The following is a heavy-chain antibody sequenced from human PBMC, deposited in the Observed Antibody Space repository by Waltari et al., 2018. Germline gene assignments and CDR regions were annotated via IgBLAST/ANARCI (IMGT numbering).Heavy chain of an antibody. J-gene: IGHJ6*03. CDR3: AKDHSRGWQYFYYYMGV. V-gene: IGHV3-43*01. CDR1: GVKFADDI. D-gene: IGHD3-9*01. CDR2: ITDDGRRS. Sequence: EVHLVESGGDVVQRGGYLRLSCRFSGVKFADDIMHCFRQVPRKGLEWVSLITDDGRRSYYADSVKGRFTISRDSSKNSLLLQRDSLRPEDSGLYYCAKDHSRGWQYFYYYMGVWGNGTTVTVSS.